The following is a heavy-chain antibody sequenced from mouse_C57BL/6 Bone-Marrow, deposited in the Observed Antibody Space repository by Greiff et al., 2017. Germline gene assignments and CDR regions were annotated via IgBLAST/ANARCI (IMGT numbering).Heavy chain of an antibody. CDR3: ARSTVTGYAMDD. J-gene: IGHJ4*01. CDR2: IYPRSGNT. CDR1: GYTFTSYG. D-gene: IGHD4-1*02. Sequence: QVQLQQSGAELARPGASVKLSCKASGYTFTSYGISWVKQRTGQGLEWIGEIYPRSGNTYYNEKFKGKATLTADKSSSTAYMELRSLTSEDSAVYFCARSTVTGYAMDDWGQGTSVTVAS. V-gene: IGHV1-81*01.